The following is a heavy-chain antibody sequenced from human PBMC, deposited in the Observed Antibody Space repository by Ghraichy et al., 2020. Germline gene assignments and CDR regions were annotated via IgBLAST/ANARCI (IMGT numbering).Heavy chain of an antibody. Sequence: GESLNISCKGSGYSFIGYEIGWVRQMPGKGLEWMGIIYPGDSHTTYSPSFQGQVTFSADKSISTAYLQWSSLRASDTAIYYCTRGYTMLYWGQGTLVTVSS. CDR3: TRGYTMLY. J-gene: IGHJ4*02. CDR1: GYSFIGYE. D-gene: IGHD2-2*02. CDR2: IYPGDSHT. V-gene: IGHV5-51*01.